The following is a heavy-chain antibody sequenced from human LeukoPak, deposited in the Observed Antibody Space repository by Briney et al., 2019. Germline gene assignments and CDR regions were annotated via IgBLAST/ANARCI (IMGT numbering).Heavy chain of an antibody. J-gene: IGHJ4*02. V-gene: IGHV1-18*01. CDR1: GYTFTSYG. CDR3: AYTVVVPAAYFFDY. D-gene: IGHD2-2*01. CDR2: ISAYNGNT. Sequence: GASVKVSCKASGYTFTSYGISWVRQAPGQGLEWMGWISAYNGNTNYAQKLQGRVTMTTDTSTSTAYMELRSLRSDDTAVYYCAYTVVVPAAYFFDYWGQGTLVTVSS.